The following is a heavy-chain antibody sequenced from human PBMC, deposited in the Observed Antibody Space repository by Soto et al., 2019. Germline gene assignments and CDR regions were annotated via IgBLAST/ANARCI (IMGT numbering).Heavy chain of an antibody. D-gene: IGHD2-2*01. CDR2: ISYDGSNK. CDR1: GFTFSNYV. J-gene: IGHJ6*02. CDR3: AKDQYQLIRRCYGLDV. Sequence: QVQLVESGGGVVQPGRSLRLSCAASGFTFSNYVMHWVRQAPGKGLEWVAVISYDGSNKYYADSVRGRFTISSDNSKNTLFLQMNSLRPEDTAVYYCAKDQYQLIRRCYGLDVWGQGTTVTVSS. V-gene: IGHV3-30*18.